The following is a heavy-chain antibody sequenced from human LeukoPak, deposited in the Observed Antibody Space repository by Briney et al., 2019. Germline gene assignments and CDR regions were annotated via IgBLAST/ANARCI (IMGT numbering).Heavy chain of an antibody. J-gene: IGHJ6*03. CDR2: IIPIFGTA. CDR3: ASYKGYCSSTSCYDYYYYMDV. D-gene: IGHD2-2*01. Sequence: SVKVSCKASGGTFSSYAISWVRQAPGQGLEWMGGIIPIFGTANYAQKFQGRVTITTDESTSTAYMELSSLRSEDTAVYYCASYKGYCSSTSCYDYYYYMDVWGKGTTVTVSS. V-gene: IGHV1-69*05. CDR1: GGTFSSYA.